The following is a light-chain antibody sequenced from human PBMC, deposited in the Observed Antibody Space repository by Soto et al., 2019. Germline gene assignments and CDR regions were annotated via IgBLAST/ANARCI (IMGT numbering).Light chain of an antibody. J-gene: IGKJ1*01. CDR2: GAS. CDR3: QQYRETPRT. V-gene: IGKV3-20*01. Sequence: EIVLTQSPGTLSLSPGGRATLSCRASQAFSTNYLAWYQQKPGQAPRLLIYGASNRATGIPDRFSGSGSGTDFTLTITRLEPEDFAVYFCQQYRETPRTFGQGTMVDVK. CDR1: QAFSTNY.